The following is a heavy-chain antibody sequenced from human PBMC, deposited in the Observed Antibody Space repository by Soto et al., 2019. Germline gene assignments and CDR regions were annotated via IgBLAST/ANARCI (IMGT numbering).Heavy chain of an antibody. J-gene: IGHJ5*02. D-gene: IGHD2-8*01. CDR1: GGSISSSSYY. V-gene: IGHV4-39*01. Sequence: SETLSLTCTVSGGSISSSSYYWGWIRQPPGKGLEWIGSIYYSGSTYYNPSLKSRVTISVDTSKNQFSLKLSPVTAADTAVYYCARHWRDIVLMVYANNWFDPWGQGTLVTVSS. CDR2: IYYSGST. CDR3: ARHWRDIVLMVYANNWFDP.